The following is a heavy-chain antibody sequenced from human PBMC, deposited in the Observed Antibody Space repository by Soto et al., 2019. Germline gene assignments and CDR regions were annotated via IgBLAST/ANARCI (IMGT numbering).Heavy chain of an antibody. CDR2: IYYSGST. D-gene: IGHD6-13*01. CDR3: AIRIAAAGTSTYYFDY. V-gene: IGHV4-39*01. CDR1: GGSISSSSYY. Sequence: SETLSLTCTVSGGSISSSSYYWGWIRQPPGKGLEWIGSIYYSGSTYYNPSPKSRVTISVDTSKNQFSLKLSSVTAADTAVYYCAIRIAAAGTSTYYFDYWGQGTLVTVSS. J-gene: IGHJ4*02.